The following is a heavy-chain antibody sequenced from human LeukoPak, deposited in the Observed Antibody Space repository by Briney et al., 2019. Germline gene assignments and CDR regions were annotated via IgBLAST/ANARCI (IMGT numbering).Heavy chain of an antibody. V-gene: IGHV1-8*01. Sequence: ASVKVSCKASGYTFTSYDFNWVRQATGQRPEWMGWMSPNSGDTGYAQKFQDRVTMTRNTSTSTAYMELSSLRSDDTAVYYCARGPPNWGYDYWGPGTLVTVSS. D-gene: IGHD7-27*01. CDR1: GYTFTSYD. J-gene: IGHJ4*02. CDR2: MSPNSGDT. CDR3: ARGPPNWGYDY.